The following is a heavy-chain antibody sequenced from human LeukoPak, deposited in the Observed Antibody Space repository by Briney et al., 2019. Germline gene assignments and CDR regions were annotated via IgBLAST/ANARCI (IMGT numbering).Heavy chain of an antibody. D-gene: IGHD3-10*01. V-gene: IGHV3-15*01. CDR1: GFTFSNAW. Sequence: GGSLRLSCAVSGFTFSNAWMSWVRQAPGKGLEWVGRIKSKTDGGTTDYAAPVKGRFTISRDDSKNTLYLQMNSLKTEDTAVYYCTTDGLRFGEYGMDVWGQGTTVTVSS. CDR3: TTDGLRFGEYGMDV. J-gene: IGHJ6*02. CDR2: IKSKTDGGTT.